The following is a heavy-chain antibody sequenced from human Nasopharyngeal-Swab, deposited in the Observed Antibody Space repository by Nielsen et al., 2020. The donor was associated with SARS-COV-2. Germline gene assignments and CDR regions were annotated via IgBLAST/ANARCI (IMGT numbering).Heavy chain of an antibody. V-gene: IGHV3-30-3*01. CDR1: GFIFSDFW. D-gene: IGHD1-26*01. CDR3: ARDSLGAATDFFYGLDV. J-gene: IGHJ6*02. CDR2: TSFHGINK. Sequence: GESLKISCTGSGFIFSDFWMTWVRQAPGKGLEWVAVTSFHGINKYYADSVKGRSTISRDNSKNTLYLQMDSLRLEDTADYYCARDSLGAATDFFYGLDVWGQGTTVTVSS.